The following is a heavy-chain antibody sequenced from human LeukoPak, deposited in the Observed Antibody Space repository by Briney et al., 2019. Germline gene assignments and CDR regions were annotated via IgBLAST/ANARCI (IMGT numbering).Heavy chain of an antibody. D-gene: IGHD3-10*01. CDR1: GFTFGDHA. CDR2: IRSKGYGGTT. CDR3: TRVRSGNDFDY. Sequence: GGSLRLSCSASGFTFGDHAMSWVRQAPGKGLEWVGFIRSKGYGGTTEYAASVEGRFSLSRDDSKSFVYLQVSSLKTEGTAVYYCTRVRSGNDFDYWGQGTLVTVSS. V-gene: IGHV3-49*04. J-gene: IGHJ4*02.